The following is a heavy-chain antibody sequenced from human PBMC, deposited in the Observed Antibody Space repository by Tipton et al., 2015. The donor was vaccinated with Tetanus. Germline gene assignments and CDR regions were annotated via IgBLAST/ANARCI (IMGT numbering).Heavy chain of an antibody. D-gene: IGHD3-3*01. J-gene: IGHJ4*02. V-gene: IGHV4-39*01. CDR2: IYFSGDT. Sequence: TLSLTCTVSGVSIADNSNYRGWIRQPPGKGLEWIGSIYFSGDTYSNPSLKSRVTMSVDTSRNQFSLSLSSVTAADTAVYYCARHNSGYFTFFDYWGQGTLVTVSS. CDR1: GVSIADNSNY. CDR3: ARHNSGYFTFFDY.